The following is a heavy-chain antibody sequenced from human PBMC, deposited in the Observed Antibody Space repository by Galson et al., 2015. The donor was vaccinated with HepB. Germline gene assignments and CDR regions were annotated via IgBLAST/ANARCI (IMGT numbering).Heavy chain of an antibody. V-gene: IGHV1-69*04. J-gene: IGHJ4*02. CDR3: ARESVVVVAAIIF. CDR2: IIPILGIA. D-gene: IGHD2-15*01. Sequence: SVKVSCKASGGTFSSYAISWVRQAPGQGLEWMGRIIPILGIANYAQKFQGRVTITADKSTSTAYMELSSLRSEDTAVYYCARESVVVVAAIIFGGQGTLVTVSS. CDR1: GGTFSSYA.